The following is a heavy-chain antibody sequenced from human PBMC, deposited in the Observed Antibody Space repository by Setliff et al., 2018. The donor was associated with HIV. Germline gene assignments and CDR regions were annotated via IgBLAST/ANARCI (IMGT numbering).Heavy chain of an antibody. CDR3: ARGRHAVVVTALEHDY. CDR2: IIPIFGTT. Sequence: VKVSCKASGGTFSSYSITWVRQAPGQGLEWVGGIIPIFGTTNYAQNFQGRVTISADESTSTAYMELSSLRSEDTAVYYCARGRHAVVVTALEHDYWGQGTLVTVSS. J-gene: IGHJ4*02. V-gene: IGHV1-69*01. D-gene: IGHD2-21*02. CDR1: GGTFSSYS.